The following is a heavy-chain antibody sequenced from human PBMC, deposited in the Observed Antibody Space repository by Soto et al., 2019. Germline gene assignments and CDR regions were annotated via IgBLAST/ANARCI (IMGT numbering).Heavy chain of an antibody. CDR2: IKQDGSEK. Sequence: GGSLRLSCAASGFTFSSYWMSWVRQALGKGLEWVANIKQDGSEKYYVDSVKGRFTISRDNAKNSLYLQMNSLRAEDTAVYYCARDSPYYYGSGSYYWGQGTLVTVSS. V-gene: IGHV3-7*03. CDR1: GFTFSSYW. D-gene: IGHD3-10*01. CDR3: ARDSPYYYGSGSYY. J-gene: IGHJ4*02.